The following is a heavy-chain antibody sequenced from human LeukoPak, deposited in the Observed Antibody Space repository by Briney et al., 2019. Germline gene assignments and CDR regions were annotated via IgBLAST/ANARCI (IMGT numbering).Heavy chain of an antibody. D-gene: IGHD2-21*01. Sequence: GGSLRLSCVASGFTFTNHAMSWVRQAPGKGLEWVAVISGSGSITYYADSVKGRFTISRDNSKNTLYLLMNSLRADDTAVYYCAKDFRIGYSAHFDYWGQGALVTVSS. J-gene: IGHJ4*02. CDR2: ISGSGSIT. CDR1: GFTFTNHA. CDR3: AKDFRIGYSAHFDY. V-gene: IGHV3-23*01.